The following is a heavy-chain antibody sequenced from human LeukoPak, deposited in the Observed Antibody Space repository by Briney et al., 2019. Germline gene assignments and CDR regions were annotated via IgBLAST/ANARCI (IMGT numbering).Heavy chain of an antibody. D-gene: IGHD5-18*01. Sequence: PGGSLRLSCAASGFTLSNSWMSWVRQAPGKGLEWVSCISSRNTYIYYADSVKGRFTISRDNAKHSLYLQMNSLRAEDTAVYYCARDFSGYSFDYWGQGTLVTVSS. V-gene: IGHV3-21*01. J-gene: IGHJ4*02. CDR3: ARDFSGYSFDY. CDR2: ISSRNTYI. CDR1: GFTLSNSW.